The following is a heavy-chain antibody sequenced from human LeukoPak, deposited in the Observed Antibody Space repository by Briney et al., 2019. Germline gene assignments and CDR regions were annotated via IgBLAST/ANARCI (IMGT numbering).Heavy chain of an antibody. D-gene: IGHD1-26*01. CDR1: GFTFSSYA. Sequence: TGGSLRLSCAASGFTFSSYAIHWVRQAPGKGLEWVAVIWYDGTYKYYADSVKGRFTISRDNSKNTLYLQMNGLRAEDTAVYFCARGEVGGTLLDYWGQGALVTVSS. CDR3: ARGEVGGTLLDY. J-gene: IGHJ4*02. V-gene: IGHV3-33*01. CDR2: IWYDGTYK.